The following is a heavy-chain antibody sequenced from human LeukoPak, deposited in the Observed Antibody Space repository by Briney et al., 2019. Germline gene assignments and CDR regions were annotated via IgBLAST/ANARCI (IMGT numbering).Heavy chain of an antibody. D-gene: IGHD3-3*01. Sequence: PGGSLRLSCAASGFTFSSYSMNWVRQAPGKGLEWVSSISSSSSYIYYADSVKGRFTISRDNAKNSLYLQMNGLRAEDTAVYYCARTINVLRFLEWIYAFDIWGQGTMVTVSS. CDR1: GFTFSSYS. J-gene: IGHJ3*02. V-gene: IGHV3-21*01. CDR3: ARTINVLRFLEWIYAFDI. CDR2: ISSSSSYI.